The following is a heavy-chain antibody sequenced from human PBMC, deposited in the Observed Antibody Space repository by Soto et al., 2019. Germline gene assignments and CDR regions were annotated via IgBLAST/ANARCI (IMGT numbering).Heavy chain of an antibody. CDR1: GCTVSRNY. J-gene: IGHJ6*03. V-gene: IGHV3-66*01. Sequence: GGSLRLSCAASGCTVSRNYMTWVRQAPGKGLEWVSVIYSGGSTYYADSVKGRFTISRDDSKNTLYLHMNSLRAEDTAVFYCARAQYDPYKYYYYYMDVWGKGTTVTVSS. CDR3: ARAQYDPYKYYYYYMDV. D-gene: IGHD3-3*01. CDR2: IYSGGST.